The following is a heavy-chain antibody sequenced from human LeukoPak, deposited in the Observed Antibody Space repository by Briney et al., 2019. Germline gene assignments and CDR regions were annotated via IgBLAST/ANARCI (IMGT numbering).Heavy chain of an antibody. J-gene: IGHJ6*02. CDR3: ARGGGLDV. Sequence: GGSLRLSCAASGFTFSSYGMHWVRQAPGKGLEWVAVISYDGSNKYYADSVKGRFTISRDNSKNTLYLQMNSLRAEDAAVYFCARGGGLDVWGQGATVTVSS. CDR2: ISYDGSNK. CDR1: GFTFSSYG. V-gene: IGHV3-30*03. D-gene: IGHD3-16*01.